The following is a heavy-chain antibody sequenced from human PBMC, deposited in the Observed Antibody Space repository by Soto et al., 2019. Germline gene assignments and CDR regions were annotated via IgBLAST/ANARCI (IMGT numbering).Heavy chain of an antibody. CDR2: ISAYNGNT. J-gene: IGHJ5*02. D-gene: IGHD6-13*01. CDR3: ARDKDAGYSNWFDP. V-gene: IGHV1-18*01. Sequence: ASVKVSCKASGYTFTSYGISWARQAPGQGLEWMGWISAYNGNTNYAQKLQGRVTMTTDTSTSTAYMELRSLRSDDTAVYYCARDKDAGYSNWFDPWGQGTLVTVSS. CDR1: GYTFTSYG.